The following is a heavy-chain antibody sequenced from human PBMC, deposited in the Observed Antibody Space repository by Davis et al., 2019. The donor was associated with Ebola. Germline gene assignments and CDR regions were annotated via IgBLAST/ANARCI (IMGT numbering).Heavy chain of an antibody. J-gene: IGHJ4*02. CDR1: GDSISSGGYC. V-gene: IGHV4-31*03. CDR2: VYHTGET. Sequence: SETLSLTCTVSGDSISSGGYCWTWIRQLPGKGLEWIGYVYHTGETSYNPSLESRLTISADTSKNQFFLNLRSVTAADTAVYYCARVLGNGDLLLDYWGQGTLVTVSS. D-gene: IGHD4-17*01. CDR3: ARVLGNGDLLLDY.